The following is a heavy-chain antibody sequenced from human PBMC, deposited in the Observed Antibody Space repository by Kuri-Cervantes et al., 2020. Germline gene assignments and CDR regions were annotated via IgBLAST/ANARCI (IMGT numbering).Heavy chain of an antibody. CDR2: TYYRSKWYN. CDR3: ARGNWIAVAGTAIFDY. D-gene: IGHD6-19*01. CDR1: GDSVSSNSAA. V-gene: IGHV6-1*01. J-gene: IGHJ4*02. Sequence: SQTLSLTCAISGDSVSSNSAAWNWIRQSPSRGLEWLGRTYYRSKWYNDYAVSVKSRITINPDTSKSQFSLQLNSVTPEDTAVYYCARGNWIAVAGTAIFDYWGRGTLVTVSS.